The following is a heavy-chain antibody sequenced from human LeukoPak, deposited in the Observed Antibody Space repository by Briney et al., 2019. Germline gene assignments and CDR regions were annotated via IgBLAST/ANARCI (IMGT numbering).Heavy chain of an antibody. CDR2: IFYSGTT. CDR1: GGSISSSGYY. D-gene: IGHD7-27*01. V-gene: IGHV4-39*07. J-gene: IGHJ3*02. CDR3: ARGVTNWGSVDAFDI. Sequence: SETLSLTCTVSGGSISSSGYYWGWIRQPPGKGLEWIGSIFYSGTTYYNPSLKSRVTMSVDTSKNQFSLKLSSVTAADTAVYYCARGVTNWGSVDAFDIWGQGTMVTVSS.